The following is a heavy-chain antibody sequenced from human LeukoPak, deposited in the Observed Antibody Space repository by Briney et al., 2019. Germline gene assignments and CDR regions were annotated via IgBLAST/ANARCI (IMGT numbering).Heavy chain of an antibody. CDR2: MNPNSANT. J-gene: IGHJ3*02. D-gene: IGHD1-26*01. Sequence: GASVKVSCKASGYTFSSFDINWVRQATGQGLEWMGWMNPNSANTGSAQKFQGRVTLTRNTSTSTAYMELSSLRSEDTAVYYCATTSLWELAEGPDAFDIWGQGTMVTVSS. V-gene: IGHV1-8*01. CDR1: GYTFSSFD. CDR3: ATTSLWELAEGPDAFDI.